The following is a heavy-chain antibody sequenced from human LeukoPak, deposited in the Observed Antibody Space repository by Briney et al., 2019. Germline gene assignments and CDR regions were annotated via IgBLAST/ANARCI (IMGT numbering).Heavy chain of an antibody. CDR2: IRFDGNYK. V-gene: IGHV3-30*02. Sequence: PGGSLRLSCAASGFTFSRHGMHWVRQAPGKGLEWVAFIRFDGNYKYYADSVKGRFTVSRDKSKSTLYVQMNGLRADDTSVYFCATTSRRGRIDFSDALDIWGHGTMVTVSS. J-gene: IGHJ3*02. D-gene: IGHD3-16*01. CDR1: GFTFSRHG. CDR3: ATTSRRGRIDFSDALDI.